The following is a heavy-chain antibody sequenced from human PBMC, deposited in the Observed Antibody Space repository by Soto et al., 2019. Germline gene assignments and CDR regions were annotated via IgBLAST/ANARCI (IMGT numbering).Heavy chain of an antibody. D-gene: IGHD2-2*01. CDR3: ANPGYCSSTRSCFDY. CDR1: GFTFSSYA. CDR2: ISGSGGST. V-gene: IGHV3-23*01. J-gene: IGHJ4*02. Sequence: PGGSLRLSCAASGFTFSSYAMSWVRQAPGKGLEWVSAISGSGGSTYYADSVKGRFTISRDNSKNTLYLQMNSLRAEDTAVYYCANPGYCSSTRSCFDYWGQGTLVTVSS.